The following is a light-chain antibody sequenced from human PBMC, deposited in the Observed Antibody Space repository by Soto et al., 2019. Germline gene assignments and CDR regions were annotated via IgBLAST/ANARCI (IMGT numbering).Light chain of an antibody. CDR3: SSYTTSNTVI. CDR1: SSDVGTYNR. Sequence: QSALTQPPSVSGSPGQSVTISCTGTSSDVGTYNRVSWYHQSPGTAPKLMIYEVTNRPSGVPDRFSGSKSGNTASLTISGLQAEDEVDYYCSSYTTSNTVIFGGGTKLTVL. J-gene: IGLJ2*01. CDR2: EVT. V-gene: IGLV2-18*02.